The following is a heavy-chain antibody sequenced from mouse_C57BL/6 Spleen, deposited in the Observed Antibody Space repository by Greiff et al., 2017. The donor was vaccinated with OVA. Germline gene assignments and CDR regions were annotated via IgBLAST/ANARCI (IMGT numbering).Heavy chain of an antibody. J-gene: IGHJ4*01. CDR2: IWSGGST. CDR1: GFSLTSYG. CDR3: AKNLYYAMDY. Sequence: QVQLQQSGPGLVQPSQSLSITCTVSGFSLTSYGVHWVRQPPGKGLEWLGVIWSGGSTDSNAAFISRLSISKDNSKSQVFFKMNSLQADDTAIYYCAKNLYYAMDYWGQGTSVTVSS. V-gene: IGHV2-4*01.